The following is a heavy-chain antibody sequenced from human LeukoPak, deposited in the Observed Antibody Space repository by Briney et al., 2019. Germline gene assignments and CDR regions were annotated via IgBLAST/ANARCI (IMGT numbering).Heavy chain of an antibody. J-gene: IGHJ4*02. D-gene: IGHD3-22*01. V-gene: IGHV3-43*01. CDR1: GFTFEDST. CDR3: VKDLSYESSGHVLEY. Sequence: GGSLRLSCVASGFTFEDSTMHWVRQAPGKTLEGASLISWDGTTYYTDSVKGRFTISRDNSKNSLYLQMDTLRSEDTAFYYCVKDLSYESSGHVLEYWGQGTLVTVSS. CDR2: ISWDGTT.